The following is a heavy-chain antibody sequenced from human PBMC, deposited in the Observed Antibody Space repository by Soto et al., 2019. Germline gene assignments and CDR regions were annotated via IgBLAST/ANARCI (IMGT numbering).Heavy chain of an antibody. V-gene: IGHV3-23*01. CDR3: AKYYDSSGYYTFDY. CDR1: GFTFSSYA. CDR2: ISGSGGST. D-gene: IGHD3-22*01. Sequence: PVGSLRLSCAASGFTFSSYAMSWVRQAPGKGLEWVSAISGSGGSTYYADSVKGRFTISRDNSKNTLYLQMNSLRAEDTAVYYCAKYYDSSGYYTFDYWGQGTLVTVSS. J-gene: IGHJ4*02.